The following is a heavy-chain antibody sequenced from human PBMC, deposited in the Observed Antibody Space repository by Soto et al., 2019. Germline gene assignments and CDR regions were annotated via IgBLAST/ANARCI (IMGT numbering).Heavy chain of an antibody. CDR3: ARYSNYVGYYYGMDV. J-gene: IGHJ6*02. CDR1: GYTFTSYD. Sequence: ASVKVSCKASGYTFTSYDINWVRQATGQGLEWMGWMNPNSGNTGYAQKFQGRVTMTRNTSISTAYMELSSLRSEDTAVYYCARYSNYVGYYYGMDVWGQGTTVTVSS. V-gene: IGHV1-8*01. D-gene: IGHD4-4*01. CDR2: MNPNSGNT.